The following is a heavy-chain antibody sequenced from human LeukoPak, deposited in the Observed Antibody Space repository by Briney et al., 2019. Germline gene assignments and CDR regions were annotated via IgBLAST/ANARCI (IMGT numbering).Heavy chain of an antibody. V-gene: IGHV3-74*01. CDR2: INSDGSST. Sequence: GGSLRLSCAASGFTFSSYWMHWVRQAPGKGLVWVSRINSDGSSTSYADSVKGRFTISRDNAKNTLYLQMNSLRAEDTAVYYCAVVAETSYWYFDLWGRGTLVTVSS. J-gene: IGHJ2*01. CDR3: AVVAETSYWYFDL. CDR1: GFTFSSYW. D-gene: IGHD2-15*01.